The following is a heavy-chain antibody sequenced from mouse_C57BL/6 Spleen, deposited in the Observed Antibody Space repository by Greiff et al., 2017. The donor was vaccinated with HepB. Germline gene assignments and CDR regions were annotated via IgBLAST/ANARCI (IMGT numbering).Heavy chain of an antibody. J-gene: IGHJ4*01. Sequence: QVHVKQPGAELVMPGASVKLSCKASGYTFTSYWMHWVKQRPGQGLEWIGELDPSDRDTNYNQKFKGKSTVTVDKSSSTAYMQRSSLTSEDSAFYYCARSDSSGSYYDAMDYWGQGTSVTGSS. V-gene: IGHV1-69*01. CDR3: ARSDSSGSYYDAMDY. CDR1: GYTFTSYW. CDR2: LDPSDRDT. D-gene: IGHD3-2*02.